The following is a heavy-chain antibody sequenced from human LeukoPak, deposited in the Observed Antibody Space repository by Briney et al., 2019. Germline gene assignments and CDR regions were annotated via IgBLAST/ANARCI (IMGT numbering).Heavy chain of an antibody. V-gene: IGHV3-15*01. D-gene: IGHD3-10*01. CDR2: IKSKTDGGTT. CDR1: GFTFSNAW. Sequence: GGSLRLSCAASGFTFSNAWMSWVRQAPGKGLEWVGRIKSKTDGGTTDYAAPVKGRFTISRDDSKNTLYLQMNSLKTEDTAVYYCTTVESWFGEPELDYWGRGTLVTVSS. J-gene: IGHJ4*02. CDR3: TTVESWFGEPELDY.